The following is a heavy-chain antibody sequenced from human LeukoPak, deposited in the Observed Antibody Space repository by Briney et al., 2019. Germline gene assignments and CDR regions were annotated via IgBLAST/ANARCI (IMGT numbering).Heavy chain of an antibody. V-gene: IGHV3-23*01. CDR2: ISGSGGST. J-gene: IGHJ5*02. CDR1: GFTFSSYA. CDR3: AKSNGVFKGWFDP. D-gene: IGHD7-27*01. Sequence: GGSLRLSCAASGFTFSSYAMSWVRQAPGKGLKWVSAISGSGGSTYYADSVKGRFTISGDNSKNTLYLQMNSLRAEDTAVYYCAKSNGVFKGWFDPWGQGTLVTVSS.